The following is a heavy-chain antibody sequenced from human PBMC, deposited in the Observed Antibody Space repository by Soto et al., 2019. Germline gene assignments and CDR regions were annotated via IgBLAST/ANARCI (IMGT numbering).Heavy chain of an antibody. D-gene: IGHD3-10*01. CDR2: IITVTGPA. Sequence: QVQLVQSGAEVRKPGSSVKVSCKASGSTISSYVIAWVRQAPGQRLEWMGGIITVTGPANYAQKFQGRLTITADEATSTAYMELSSLRSEDTAVYYCAREYYGSGTYGYYGMDVWGQGTTVTVSS. CDR3: AREYYGSGTYGYYGMDV. V-gene: IGHV1-69*01. CDR1: GSTISSYV. J-gene: IGHJ6*02.